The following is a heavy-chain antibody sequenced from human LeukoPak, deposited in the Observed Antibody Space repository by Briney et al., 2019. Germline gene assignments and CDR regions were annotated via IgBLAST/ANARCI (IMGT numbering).Heavy chain of an antibody. CDR2: ITWDGVGT. CDR3: AKDSGGTSSPLDY. J-gene: IGHJ4*02. V-gene: IGHV3-43D*03. Sequence: GGSLRLSCAASGFTFDDFAMHWVRQPPGKGLEWVSLITWDGVGTYYEDSLKGRFTISRDNNKNSLYLQMNSLRPEDTALYYCAKDSGGTSSPLDYWGQGTLSPSPQ. D-gene: IGHD6-6*01. CDR1: GFTFDDFA.